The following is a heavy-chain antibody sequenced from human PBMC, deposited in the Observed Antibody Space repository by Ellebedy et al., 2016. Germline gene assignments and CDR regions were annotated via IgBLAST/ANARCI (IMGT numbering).Heavy chain of an antibody. CDR2: ISSSGSTA. J-gene: IGHJ4*02. CDR3: ARDFGLSDYQLDPFFDY. V-gene: IGHV3-11*01. Sequence: GESLKISCAASGFTFSDYYMSWIRQAPGKGLEWVSYISSSGSTAYYADSVKGRFTISRDNAKNSLYLQMNSLRAEDTAVYYCARDFGLSDYQLDPFFDYWGQGTLVTVSS. CDR1: GFTFSDYY. D-gene: IGHD6-13*01.